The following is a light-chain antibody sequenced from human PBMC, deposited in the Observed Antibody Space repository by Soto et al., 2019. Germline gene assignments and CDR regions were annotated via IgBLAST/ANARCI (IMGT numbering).Light chain of an antibody. J-gene: IGLJ1*01. V-gene: IGLV2-14*03. CDR1: SSDVGGYNY. CDR2: DVS. Sequence: QSVLTQPASVSGAPGQSIAISCTGTSSDVGGYNYVSWYQHHPGKAPKLMVYDVSNRPSGVSNRFSGSKSGNTASLTISGLQAEDEADYYCSSYTSSSTYVFGTGTKLTVL. CDR3: SSYTSSSTYV.